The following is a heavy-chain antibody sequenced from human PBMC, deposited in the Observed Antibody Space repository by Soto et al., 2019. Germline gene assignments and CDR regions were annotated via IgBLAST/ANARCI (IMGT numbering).Heavy chain of an antibody. CDR2: VNWNGGST. Sequence: RPGGSLRLSCAASGFIFDDYGMSWARQAPGKGLEWVSGVNWNGGSTGYADSVKGRFTISRDNAKNSLYPQMNSLRAEDTAVYYCAVGVYGDYAYAEYFQHWGQGTLVTVSS. J-gene: IGHJ1*01. D-gene: IGHD4-17*01. V-gene: IGHV3-20*04. CDR3: AVGVYGDYAYAEYFQH. CDR1: GFIFDDYG.